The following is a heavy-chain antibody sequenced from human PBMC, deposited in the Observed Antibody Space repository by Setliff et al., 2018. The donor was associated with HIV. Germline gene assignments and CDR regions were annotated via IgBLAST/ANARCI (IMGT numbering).Heavy chain of an antibody. CDR3: AVYSSDWYPFFDF. CDR1: AYIFSTYN. J-gene: IGHJ4*02. Sequence: ASVKVSCKTSAYIFSTYNINWVRQATGQGLEWMGWMNPKSGNTGSAQNFQGRVTMTRNTSISTAYIELSSLRSEDSAVYYCAVYSSDWYPFFDFWGQGTLVTVSS. CDR2: MNPKSGNT. D-gene: IGHD6-19*01. V-gene: IGHV1-8*02.